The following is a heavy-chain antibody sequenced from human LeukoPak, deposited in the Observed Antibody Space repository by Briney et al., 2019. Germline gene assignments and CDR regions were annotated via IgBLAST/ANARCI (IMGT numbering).Heavy chain of an antibody. Sequence: KPSETLSLTCTFPLDSTTSNFLICVRQSPGKGLEWIGEIHRSGSPNYNPSLQSRVTISIDRSRNQIALELSSVSAADTAVYYCAREILGGFNSGAYWGQGTLVTVSS. CDR2: IHRSGSP. J-gene: IGHJ4*02. V-gene: IGHV4-4*02. CDR3: AREILGGFNSGAY. D-gene: IGHD4-23*01. CDR1: LDSTTSNF.